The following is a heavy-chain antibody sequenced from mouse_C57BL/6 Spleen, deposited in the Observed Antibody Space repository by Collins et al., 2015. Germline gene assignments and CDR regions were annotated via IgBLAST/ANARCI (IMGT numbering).Heavy chain of an antibody. CDR3: ARLDGYYLAY. D-gene: IGHD2-3*01. J-gene: IGHJ3*01. CDR2: IHPNSGST. V-gene: IGHV1-64*01. Sequence: QVQLQQPGAELVKPGASVKLSCKASGYTFTSYWMHWVKQRPGQGLEWIGMIHPNSGSTNYNEKFKSKATLTVDKSSSTAYMQLSSLTSEDSAVYYCARLDGYYLAYWGQGTLVTVSA. CDR1: GYTFTSYW.